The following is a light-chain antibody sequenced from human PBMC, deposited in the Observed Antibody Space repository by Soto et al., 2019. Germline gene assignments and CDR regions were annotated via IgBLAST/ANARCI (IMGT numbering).Light chain of an antibody. V-gene: IGLV2-14*03. CDR2: DVS. CDR1: SSDVGGYNYVYNY. J-gene: IGLJ1*01. CDR3: SSYRSDNTYV. Sequence: QSALTQPASVSGSPGQSITISCSGTSSDVGGYNYVYNYVSWYQHHPGKAPRVIIYDVSNRPSGVSYRFSGSKSGNTATLTISGLQAEDEADYYCSSYRSDNTYVFATGTKLTVL.